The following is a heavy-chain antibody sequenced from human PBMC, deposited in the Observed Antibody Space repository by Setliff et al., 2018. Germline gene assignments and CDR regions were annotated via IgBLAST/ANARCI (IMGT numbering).Heavy chain of an antibody. D-gene: IGHD2-21*02. Sequence: SVKVSCKASGGTFSNYDISWVRQAPGQGLEWMGGIIPIFGTTNYAQRFQGRVTITTDESTNTAYMELRSLRSDDTAVYYCAKSATAFFHFNFWGQGTLVTVSS. CDR1: GGTFSNYD. V-gene: IGHV1-69*05. J-gene: IGHJ4*02. CDR2: IIPIFGTT. CDR3: AKSATAFFHFNF.